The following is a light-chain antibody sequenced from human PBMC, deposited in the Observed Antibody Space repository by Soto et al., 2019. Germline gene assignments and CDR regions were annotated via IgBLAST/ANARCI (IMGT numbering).Light chain of an antibody. CDR2: GAS. CDR1: QSISSY. J-gene: IGKJ4*01. CDR3: QQSHSTPLT. V-gene: IGKV1-39*01. Sequence: DIQMTQSPSSLSASVGDRVTITCRASQSISSYLNWYQQKPGKAPKVLISGASSLQSGVPLRFSGSGSGTDFTLTISSRQSEDFASYYCQQSHSTPLTFGGGTKVEIK.